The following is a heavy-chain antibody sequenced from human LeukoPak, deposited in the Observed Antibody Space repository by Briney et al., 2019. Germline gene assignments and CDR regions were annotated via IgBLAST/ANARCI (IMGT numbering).Heavy chain of an antibody. CDR1: GGSTSSYY. CDR2: IYDSRST. J-gene: IGHJ3*02. D-gene: IGHD3-9*01. V-gene: IGHV4-59*08. CDR3: ARRNVLTEGEAFDI. Sequence: PSETLSLTCTVSGGSTSSYYWTWIRQPPGEGLEWIGYIYDSRSTNYNPSLNSRVTISADVSKNQFSLKLNSVTAADTAVYYCARRNVLTEGEAFDIWGQGTMVTVSS.